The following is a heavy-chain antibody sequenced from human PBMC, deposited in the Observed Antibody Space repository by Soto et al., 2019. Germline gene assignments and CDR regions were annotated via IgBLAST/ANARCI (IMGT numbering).Heavy chain of an antibody. CDR2: MNPNSGNT. J-gene: IGHJ6*03. Sequence: ASVKVSCKASGYTFTSYDINWVRQATGQGLEWMGWMNPNSGNTGYAQKFQGRVTMTRNTSISTAYMELSSLRSEDTAVYYCARGVRGAEDIVVVVAATRKYYYYMDVWGKGTTVTVSS. V-gene: IGHV1-8*01. CDR3: ARGVRGAEDIVVVVAATRKYYYYMDV. CDR1: GYTFTSYD. D-gene: IGHD2-15*01.